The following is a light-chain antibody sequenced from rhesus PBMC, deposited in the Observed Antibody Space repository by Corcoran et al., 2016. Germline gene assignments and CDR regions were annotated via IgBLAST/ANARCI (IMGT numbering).Light chain of an antibody. Sequence: QAALTQPPSVSGSPGQSVTISCTGTNSDIGSYNYVSWYRQHPGTAPKVIISEVSKRASGVSDRLSGSKSGNTASLTISGLQAEDEADYFCSSHAGSDTYYVFGSGTRLTVL. J-gene: IGLJ1*01. CDR3: SSHAGSDTYYV. CDR1: NSDIGSYNY. V-gene: IGLV2-32*02. CDR2: EVS.